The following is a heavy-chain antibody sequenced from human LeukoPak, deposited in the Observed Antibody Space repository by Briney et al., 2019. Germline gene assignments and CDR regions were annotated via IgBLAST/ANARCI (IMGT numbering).Heavy chain of an antibody. Sequence: GGSLRLSCAASGFTFSSYAMHWVRQAPGKGLEWVAVISYDGSNKYYADSVKGRFTISRDNSKNTLYLQMNSLRAEDTAVYYCARGRYSSGWNDAFDIWGQGTMVTVSS. CDR3: ARGRYSSGWNDAFDI. V-gene: IGHV3-30*04. D-gene: IGHD6-19*01. CDR2: ISYDGSNK. CDR1: GFTFSSYA. J-gene: IGHJ3*02.